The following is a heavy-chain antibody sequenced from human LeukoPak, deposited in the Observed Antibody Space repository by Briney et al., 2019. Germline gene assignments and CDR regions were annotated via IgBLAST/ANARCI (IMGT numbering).Heavy chain of an antibody. Sequence: ASVKVSCKASGYTFTSYGISWARQAPGQGLEWMGGIIPIFGTANYAQKFQGRVTITADKSTSTASMELSRLRSDDTAVYYCARGLRGSPAFDCWGQGTLVTVSS. CDR3: ARGLRGSPAFDC. D-gene: IGHD2-2*01. V-gene: IGHV1-69*06. CDR1: GYTFTSYG. J-gene: IGHJ4*02. CDR2: IIPIFGTA.